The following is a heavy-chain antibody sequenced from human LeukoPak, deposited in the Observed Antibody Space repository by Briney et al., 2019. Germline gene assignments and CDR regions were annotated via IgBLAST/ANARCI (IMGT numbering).Heavy chain of an antibody. CDR2: ISASGQTI. V-gene: IGHV3-48*03. D-gene: IGHD4-11*01. Sequence: GGSLRLSCAASGFSFSTYEFHWVRHAPGKGLEWVSYISASGQTIYYADSVRGRFTISRDNAKNSLYLQMNSLRAEDTALYYCAREVTSARWMNYWGQGTLVTVSS. CDR1: GFSFSTYE. CDR3: AREVTSARWMNY. J-gene: IGHJ4*02.